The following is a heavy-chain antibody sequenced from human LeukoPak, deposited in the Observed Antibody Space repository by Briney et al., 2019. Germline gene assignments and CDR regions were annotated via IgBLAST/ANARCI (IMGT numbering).Heavy chain of an antibody. CDR3: ARDPAYYYGSGSYYRVQSFDY. CDR1: GYTFTSYD. V-gene: IGHV1-69*04. J-gene: IGHJ4*02. D-gene: IGHD3-10*01. Sequence: SVKVSCKASGYTFTSYDINWVRQAPGQGLEWMGRIIPILGMANYAQKFQGRVTITADKSTSTAYMELSSLRSEDTAVYYCARDPAYYYGSGSYYRVQSFDYWGQGTLVTVSS. CDR2: IIPILGMA.